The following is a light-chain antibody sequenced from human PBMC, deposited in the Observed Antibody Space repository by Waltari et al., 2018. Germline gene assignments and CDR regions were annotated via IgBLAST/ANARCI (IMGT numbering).Light chain of an antibody. Sequence: QSALTQPASVSGSPGQSITISCTGTSSDVGGYNFVSWYQQHPGKAPKLMIYDVSNRPSGVSNRFSGSKSGITASLTISGLQAEDEADYYCSSYTSSDTPVFGTGTKVTVV. V-gene: IGLV2-14*01. J-gene: IGLJ1*01. CDR1: SSDVGGYNF. CDR2: DVS. CDR3: SSYTSSDTPV.